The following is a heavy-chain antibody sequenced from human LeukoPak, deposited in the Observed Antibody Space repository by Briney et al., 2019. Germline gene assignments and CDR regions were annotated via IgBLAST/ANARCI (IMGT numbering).Heavy chain of an antibody. Sequence: GASLKISCKGSGYSFTSYWIGWVRQMPGKGLEWMGIIYPGDSDTRYSPSFQGQVTISADKSISTAYLQWSSLKSSDTAMYYCAKRIAVAGIRGWFDPWGKGTLVTVSS. CDR1: GYSFTSYW. J-gene: IGHJ5*02. V-gene: IGHV5-51*01. CDR3: AKRIAVAGIRGWFDP. CDR2: IYPGDSDT. D-gene: IGHD6-19*01.